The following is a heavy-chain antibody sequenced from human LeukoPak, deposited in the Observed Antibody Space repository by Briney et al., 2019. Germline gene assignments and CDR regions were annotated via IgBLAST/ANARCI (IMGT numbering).Heavy chain of an antibody. CDR3: AKTLLYCSSTSCYAFDI. V-gene: IGHV3-23*01. CDR2: ISGSGGST. Sequence: GGSLRLSCAASGFTFSSYAMSWVRQAPGKGLEWVSAISGSGGSTYYADSVKGRFTISRDNSKNTLYLQMSSPRAEDTAVYYCAKTLLYCSSTSCYAFDIWGQGTMVTVSS. D-gene: IGHD2-2*01. CDR1: GFTFSSYA. J-gene: IGHJ3*02.